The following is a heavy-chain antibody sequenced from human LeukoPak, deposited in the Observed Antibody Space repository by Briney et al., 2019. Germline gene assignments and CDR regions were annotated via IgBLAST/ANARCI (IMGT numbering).Heavy chain of an antibody. J-gene: IGHJ2*01. Sequence: SETLSLTCAVSGGSINSNNWWSWVRQPPGKGLEWIGEIYHSGSTNYNPSLKSRVTISVDTSKNQFSLKLSSVTAADTAVYYCARSPPDWYFDLWGRGTLVTVSS. V-gene: IGHV4-4*02. CDR2: IYHSGST. CDR3: ARSPPDWYFDL. CDR1: GGSINSNNW.